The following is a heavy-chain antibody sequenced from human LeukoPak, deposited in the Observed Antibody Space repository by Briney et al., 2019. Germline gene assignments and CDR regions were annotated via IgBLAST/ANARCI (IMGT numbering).Heavy chain of an antibody. CDR2: ISSSGDYT. V-gene: IGHV3-21*06. D-gene: IGHD3-3*01. CDR3: AKVGPRFLEWFDAFDM. Sequence: GGSLRLSCAVSGFNFGRNSMHWVRQAPGKGLEWVSSISSSGDYTYYGDSVKGRFSISRDNAKSSVYIQMNRLRVEDTAIYYCAKVGPRFLEWFDAFDMWGQGTMVTVSA. J-gene: IGHJ3*02. CDR1: GFNFGRNS.